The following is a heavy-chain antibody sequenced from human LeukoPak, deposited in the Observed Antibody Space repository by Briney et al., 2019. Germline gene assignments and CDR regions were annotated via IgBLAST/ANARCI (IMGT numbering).Heavy chain of an antibody. CDR2: ICYSGST. CDR3: ARTLYYDFWRGYFDY. D-gene: IGHD3-3*01. Sequence: SETLSLTCTVSGGSISSSSYCWGWIRQPPGKGLEWIGSICYSGSTYYNPSLKSRVTISVDTSKNQFSLKLSSVTAADTAVYYCARTLYYDFWRGYFDYWGQGTLVTVSS. CDR1: GGSISSSSYC. J-gene: IGHJ4*02. V-gene: IGHV4-39*07.